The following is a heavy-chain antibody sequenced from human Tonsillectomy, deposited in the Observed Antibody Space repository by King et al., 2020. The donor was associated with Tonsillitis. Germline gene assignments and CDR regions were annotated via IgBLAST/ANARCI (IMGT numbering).Heavy chain of an antibody. CDR3: ARFTTVTAPNWLDP. CDR2: IYSTGRT. D-gene: IGHD2-21*02. CDR1: GGSVSGYY. Sequence: QLQESGPGLVKPSETLSLTCTVSGGSVSGYYWTWLRQPPGKGLEWIGHIYSTGRTTYNPSLKGLVTISLDTSKNHFSLKLTSVTAADTAFYYCARFTTVTAPNWLDPWGQGTLVTVSS. J-gene: IGHJ5*02. V-gene: IGHV4-59*08.